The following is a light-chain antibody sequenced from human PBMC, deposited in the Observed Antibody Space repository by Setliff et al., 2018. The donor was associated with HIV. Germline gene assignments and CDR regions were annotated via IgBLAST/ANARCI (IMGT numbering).Light chain of an antibody. Sequence: QSVLTQPASVSGSPGQSITISCTGASSDVGGYNYVSWYQQHPGKAPKLMIYDVTNRPSGISNRFSGSKSGNTASLIISGLQAEDEADYYCSSYTSSSTLPYVFGTGTKGTVL. J-gene: IGLJ1*01. CDR1: SSDVGGYNY. CDR2: DVT. CDR3: SSYTSSSTLPYV. V-gene: IGLV2-14*03.